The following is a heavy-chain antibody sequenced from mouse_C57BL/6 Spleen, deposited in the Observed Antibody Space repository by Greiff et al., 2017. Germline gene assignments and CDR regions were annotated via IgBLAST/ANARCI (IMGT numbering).Heavy chain of an antibody. V-gene: IGHV1-53*01. CDR3: AREGDYYGSSYVGFAY. CDR2: INPSNGGT. J-gene: IGHJ3*01. CDR1: GYTFTSYW. Sequence: QVQLQQPGTELVKPGASVKLSCKASGYTFTSYWMHWVKQRPGQGLEWIGNINPSNGGTNYNEKFKSKATLTVDKSSSTAYMELSSLTSEDSAVYYCAREGDYYGSSYVGFAYWGQGTLVTVSA. D-gene: IGHD1-1*01.